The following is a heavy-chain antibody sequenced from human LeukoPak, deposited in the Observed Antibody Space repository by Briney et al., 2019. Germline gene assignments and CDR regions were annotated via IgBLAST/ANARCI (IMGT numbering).Heavy chain of an antibody. CDR2: TYYKSKWYI. V-gene: IGHV6-1*01. D-gene: IGHD1-26*01. Sequence: SQTLSLTCAISGDSVSNKAADWNWLRQSPSRGLEWLGSTYYKSKWYIYYAVSVKSRITINPDTSKNQFSLQLNSVTPEDTAVYYCARGDYYDAFDIWGQGTLVSVSS. J-gene: IGHJ3*02. CDR3: ARGDYYDAFDI. CDR1: GDSVSNKAAD.